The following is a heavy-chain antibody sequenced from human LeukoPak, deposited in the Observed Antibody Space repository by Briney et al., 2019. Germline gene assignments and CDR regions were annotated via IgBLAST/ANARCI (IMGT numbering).Heavy chain of an antibody. CDR1: GGTFSSYA. CDR2: IIPIFGTA. CDR3: ARDPVPRPPYSSSSYYYYYYYMDV. J-gene: IGHJ6*03. D-gene: IGHD6-6*01. V-gene: IGHV1-69*05. Sequence: RGASVKVSCKASGGTFSSYAISWVRQAPGQGLEWMGGIIPIFGTANYAQKFQGRVTMTRDMSTSTVYMELSSLRSEDTAVYYCARDPVPRPPYSSSSYYYYYYYMDVWGKGTTVTVSS.